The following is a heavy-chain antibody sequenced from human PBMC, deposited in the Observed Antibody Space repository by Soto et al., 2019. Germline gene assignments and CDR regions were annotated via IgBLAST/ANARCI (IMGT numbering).Heavy chain of an antibody. J-gene: IGHJ2*01. CDR1: GYTFTSYG. CDR3: ARDLGPYYYDSSGYSSWYFDL. D-gene: IGHD3-22*01. V-gene: IGHV1-18*01. Sequence: HVQLVQSGAEVKKPGASVKVSCKASGYTFTSYGISWVRQAPGQGLEWMGWISAYNGNTNYAQKLQGRVTMTTDTSTSTAYMELRSLRSDDTAVYYCARDLGPYYYDSSGYSSWYFDLWGRGTLVTVSS. CDR2: ISAYNGNT.